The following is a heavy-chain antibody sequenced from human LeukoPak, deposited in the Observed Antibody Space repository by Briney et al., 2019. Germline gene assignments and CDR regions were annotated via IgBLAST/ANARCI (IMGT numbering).Heavy chain of an antibody. V-gene: IGHV3-30-3*01. J-gene: IGHJ4*02. CDR3: AAVIVGNLDY. CDR1: EFTFSRYA. Sequence: PGGSLRLSCAASEFTFSRYAIHWVRQAPGKGLEWVAVIAYDGSDMYYADSVKGRFTISRDNSKNTLYLQMNSLRAEDTAVYYCAAVIVGNLDYWGQGTLVTVSS. D-gene: IGHD1-26*01. CDR2: IAYDGSDM.